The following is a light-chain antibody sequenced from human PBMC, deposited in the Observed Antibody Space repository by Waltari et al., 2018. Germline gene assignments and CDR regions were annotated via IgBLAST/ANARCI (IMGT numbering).Light chain of an antibody. J-gene: IGLJ3*02. Sequence: QSVLTQPPSASGTPGQRVTISCSGSSSNIGGNTVNWYQQLPGTAPKLLIYSNNRRPSGVPDRFSGSKSGTSASLAISGLQSDDEADYYCAAWDDSLNGWVFGGGTKLTVL. CDR3: AAWDDSLNGWV. V-gene: IGLV1-44*01. CDR1: SSNIGGNT. CDR2: SNN.